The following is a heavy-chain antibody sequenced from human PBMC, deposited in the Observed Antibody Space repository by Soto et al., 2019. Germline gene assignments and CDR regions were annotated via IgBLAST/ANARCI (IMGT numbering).Heavy chain of an antibody. D-gene: IGHD6-13*01. CDR2: INHSGST. CDR3: ASKRRIAAAGLDY. Sequence: KASETLSLTCAVYGGSFSGYYWSWIRQPPGKGLEWIGEINHSGSTNYNPSLKSRVTISVDTSKNQFSLKLSSVTAADTAVYYCASKRRIAAAGLDYWGQGTLVTSPQ. J-gene: IGHJ4*02. V-gene: IGHV4-34*01. CDR1: GGSFSGYY.